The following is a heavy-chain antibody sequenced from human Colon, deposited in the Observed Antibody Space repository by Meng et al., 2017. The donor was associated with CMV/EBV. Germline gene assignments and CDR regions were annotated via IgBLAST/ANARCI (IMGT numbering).Heavy chain of an antibody. Sequence: GESLKISCAASGYTFTNYYLHWVRQAPGQGLEWMGTINPSGGSATYAQNFQGRVTMTRDTSTSTVYMDLSTLRSEDTAVYYCARDRNIVVVPAAIDLYTEFDYWGQGTLVTVSS. CDR2: INPSGGSA. D-gene: IGHD2-2*02. CDR3: ARDRNIVVVPAAIDLYTEFDY. J-gene: IGHJ4*02. V-gene: IGHV1-46*01. CDR1: GYTFTNYY.